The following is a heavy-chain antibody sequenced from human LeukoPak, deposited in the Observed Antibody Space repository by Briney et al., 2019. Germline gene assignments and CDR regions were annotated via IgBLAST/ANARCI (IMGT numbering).Heavy chain of an antibody. CDR3: ARAGDTAMVDFDY. D-gene: IGHD5-18*01. Sequence: ASVKVSCKASGYTFTGYYMHWVRQAPGQGLEWMGWINPNSGGTNYAQKFQGRVTMTRDTSISTAYMELSRLRSDDTAVYYCARAGDTAMVDFDYWGQGTLVTVSS. CDR1: GYTFTGYY. V-gene: IGHV1-2*02. CDR2: INPNSGGT. J-gene: IGHJ4*02.